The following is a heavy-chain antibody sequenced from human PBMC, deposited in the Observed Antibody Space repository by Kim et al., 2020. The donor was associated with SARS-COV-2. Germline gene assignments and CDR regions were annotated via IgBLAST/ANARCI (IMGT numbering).Heavy chain of an antibody. CDR1: GCTFSNFA. CDR2: IQHDRSTK. Sequence: GGSLRLSCAASGCTFSNFAMRGVRPSQGKAMRSGPGIQHDRSTKYYADSVMGRFTISRDNSKNTLYLQINSLRAEDTAVYYCARDINSGCFGDWGQGTLVTVSS. V-gene: IGHV3-30*04. CDR3: ARDINSGCFGD. D-gene: IGHD3-16*01. J-gene: IGHJ4*02.